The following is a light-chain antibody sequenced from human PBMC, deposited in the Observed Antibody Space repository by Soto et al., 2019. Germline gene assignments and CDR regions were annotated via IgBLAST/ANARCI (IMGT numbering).Light chain of an antibody. CDR2: GNS. J-gene: IGLJ3*02. V-gene: IGLV1-40*01. CDR1: SCVIGAGYD. Sequence: QSALTQPPSVSGAPGQRVTISCTGSSCVIGAGYDVHWYQQLPGTAPKLLIYGNSNRPSGVPDRFSGSKSGTSASLAITGLQAEDEADYYCQSYDSSLSAGVFGGGTKVTAL. CDR3: QSYDSSLSAGV.